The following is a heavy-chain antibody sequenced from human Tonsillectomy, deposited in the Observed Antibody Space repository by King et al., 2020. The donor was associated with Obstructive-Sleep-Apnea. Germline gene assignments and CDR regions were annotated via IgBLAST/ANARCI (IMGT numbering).Heavy chain of an antibody. V-gene: IGHV5-51*01. CDR3: ARHQLRXTYXGLDV. CDR1: GYSFSNYW. CDR2: IYPGDSDT. Sequence: QLVQSGAEVKKPGESLKISCKGSGYSFSNYWITWVRQMPGKGLEWMGIIYPGDSDTKYSPSFQGQVTISADKSISTAYLQWTSLKASDTAIYYCARHQLRXTYXGLDVXGXGTTVTVSS. J-gene: IGHJ6*04.